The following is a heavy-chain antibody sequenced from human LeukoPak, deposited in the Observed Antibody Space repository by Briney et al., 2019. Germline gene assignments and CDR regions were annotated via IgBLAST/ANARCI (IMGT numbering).Heavy chain of an antibody. Sequence: PSETLSLTCAVYGGSFSGYYWSWIRQPPGKGLEWIGEINRSGSANYNPSLKSRVTISVDTSKNQFSLKLSSVTAADTAVYYCAREYCSGGSCGFDPWGQGTLVTVSS. CDR1: GGSFSGYY. V-gene: IGHV4-34*01. J-gene: IGHJ5*02. D-gene: IGHD2-15*01. CDR2: INRSGSA. CDR3: AREYCSGGSCGFDP.